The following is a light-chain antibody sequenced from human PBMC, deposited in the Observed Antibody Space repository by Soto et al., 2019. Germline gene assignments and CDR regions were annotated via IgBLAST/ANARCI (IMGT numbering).Light chain of an antibody. V-gene: IGLV1-47*01. J-gene: IGLJ1*01. CDR1: SSNIGSDF. CDR3: SAWDDILSAYV. CDR2: HNY. Sequence: QSVLTQPPSASGTPGQRVTISCSGSSSNIGSDFVYWYQQLPGTAPKLLIYHNYQRPSGVPDRFSGSKSGTSGSLAISDLRSEDEADYYCSAWDDILSAYVFGAWTKLTVL.